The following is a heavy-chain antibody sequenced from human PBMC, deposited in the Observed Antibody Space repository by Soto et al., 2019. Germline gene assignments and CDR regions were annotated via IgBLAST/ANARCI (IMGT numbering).Heavy chain of an antibody. Sequence: ASVKVSCKASGGTFSSYAISWVRQAPGQGREWMGGIIPIFGTANYAQKFQGRVTITADESTSTAYMVLSSLRSEDTAVYYGAKPSKRSYSSGWYPCDYWGQGTLVTVSS. V-gene: IGHV1-69*13. CDR2: IIPIFGTA. J-gene: IGHJ4*02. D-gene: IGHD6-19*01. CDR1: GGTFSSYA. CDR3: AKPSKRSYSSGWYPCDY.